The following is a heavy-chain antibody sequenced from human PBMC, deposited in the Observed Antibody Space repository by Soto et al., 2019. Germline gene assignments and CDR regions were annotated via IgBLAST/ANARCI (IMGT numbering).Heavy chain of an antibody. J-gene: IGHJ5*02. D-gene: IGHD2-15*01. CDR2: IYYTGTT. V-gene: IGHV4-61*08. Sequence: SETLSLTCTVSGGSISSGDYYWSWIRQPPGKGLEWIGYIYYTGTTNYNSSLKSRVTISVDTSKNQFSLKLSSVTAADTAVYYCARGHCTGGSCYRWFDPWGQGTLVTVSS. CDR3: ARGHCTGGSCYRWFDP. CDR1: GGSISSGDYY.